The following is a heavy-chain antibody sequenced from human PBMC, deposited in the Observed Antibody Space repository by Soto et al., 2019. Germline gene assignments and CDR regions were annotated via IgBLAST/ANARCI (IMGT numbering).Heavy chain of an antibody. CDR2: IKQDGSEK. D-gene: IGHD5-18*01. V-gene: IGHV3-7*01. CDR1: GFTFSSYW. CDR3: ARDTMDSYGYYFDY. Sequence: EVQLVESGGGLVQPGGSLRLSCAASGFTFSSYWMSWVRQAPGKGLEWVANIKQDGSEKYYVDSVKGRFTISRDNAKNSLYLQMNSLRAEDTAVYYCARDTMDSYGYYFDYWGQGTLVTVSS. J-gene: IGHJ4*02.